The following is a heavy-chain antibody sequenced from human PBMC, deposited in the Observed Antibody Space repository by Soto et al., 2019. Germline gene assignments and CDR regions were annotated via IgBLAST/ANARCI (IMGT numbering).Heavy chain of an antibody. Sequence: QVQLQESGPGLVKPSQTLSLTCTVSGGSISSGDYYWSWIRQPPGKGLEWIGNIYYSVSTYLTPSRKSRVTISVDTSTNQFALKLSSVTAADKAVYYCASRHSSPYFDYWGQGTLVTVSS. J-gene: IGHJ4*02. CDR3: ASRHSSPYFDY. V-gene: IGHV4-30-4*01. CDR1: GGSISSGDYY. D-gene: IGHD6-13*01. CDR2: IYYSVST.